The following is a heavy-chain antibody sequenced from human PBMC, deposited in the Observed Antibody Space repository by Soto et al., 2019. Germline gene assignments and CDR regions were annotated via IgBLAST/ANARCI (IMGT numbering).Heavy chain of an antibody. D-gene: IGHD2-8*01. Sequence: GVSLRLSCAASGFIFSNYVMRWVRQAPGKGLEWVSGISISGANIYYADSVKGRFTISRDDSKKTLYLQMNSLRAEDTAVYYCAKLISNSACPADYWGQGPLVTVSS. V-gene: IGHV3-23*01. CDR1: GFIFSNYV. CDR3: AKLISNSACPADY. J-gene: IGHJ4*02. CDR2: ISISGANI.